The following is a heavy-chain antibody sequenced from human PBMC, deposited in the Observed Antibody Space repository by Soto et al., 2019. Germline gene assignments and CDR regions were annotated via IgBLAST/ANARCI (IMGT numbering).Heavy chain of an antibody. Sequence: EVQLVQSGGGVVQPGGSLRLSCAASGFTFSSYSMSWVRQAPGKGLEWVSYISSSSSTIYYADSVKGRFTISRDNAKNSLYLQMNSLRAEETAVYYCARVRYCSSTRCYGYVPYWGQGTLVTVSS. CDR3: ARVRYCSSTRCYGYVPY. J-gene: IGHJ4*02. CDR2: ISSSSSTI. CDR1: GFTFSSYS. V-gene: IGHV3-48*01. D-gene: IGHD2-2*01.